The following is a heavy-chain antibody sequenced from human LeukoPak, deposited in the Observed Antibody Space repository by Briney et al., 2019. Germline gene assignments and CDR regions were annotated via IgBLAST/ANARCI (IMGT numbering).Heavy chain of an antibody. CDR2: MNPNNGHT. J-gene: IGHJ4*02. V-gene: IGHV1-8*01. CDR3: ARATGTASWFYFDY. D-gene: IGHD6-13*01. CDR1: EYTFSGHD. Sequence: ASVKVSCKASEYTFSGHDINWVRQAAGQGLEWMGWMNPNNGHTGYAQQFRGRVTMTRNASIGTAYMELTGLRSEDTAVYYCARATGTASWFYFDYWGQGSLVTVSS.